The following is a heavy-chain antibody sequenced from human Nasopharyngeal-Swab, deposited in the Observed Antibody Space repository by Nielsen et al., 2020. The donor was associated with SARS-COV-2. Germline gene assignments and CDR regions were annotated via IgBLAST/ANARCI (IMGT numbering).Heavy chain of an antibody. CDR2: ISYEGSIR. D-gene: IGHD1-1*01. CDR3: AKSMAYFQLSGTYNLDF. J-gene: IGHJ4*02. Sequence: GRSLRLSCAASGFTFNYFGMHWVRQAPGKGLEWVAFISYEGSIRNYIDSVKGRFTVSRDTSKNTVYLQMNSLRPDDTAVYFCAKSMAYFQLSGTYNLDFWGQGTLVTVSS. V-gene: IGHV3-30*18. CDR1: GFTFNYFG.